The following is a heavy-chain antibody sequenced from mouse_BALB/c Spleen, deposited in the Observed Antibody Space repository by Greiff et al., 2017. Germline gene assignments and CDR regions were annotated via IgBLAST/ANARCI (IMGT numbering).Heavy chain of an antibody. Sequence: QVQLQQSGAELARPGASVKLSCKASGYTFTDYYINWVKQRTGQGLEWIGEIYPGSGNTYYNEKFKGKATLTADKSSSTAYMQLSSLTSEDSAVYFCANLYGNYGAMDYWGQGTSVTVSS. CDR2: IYPGSGNT. CDR1: GYTFTDYY. J-gene: IGHJ4*01. V-gene: IGHV1-77*01. D-gene: IGHD2-10*02. CDR3: ANLYGNYGAMDY.